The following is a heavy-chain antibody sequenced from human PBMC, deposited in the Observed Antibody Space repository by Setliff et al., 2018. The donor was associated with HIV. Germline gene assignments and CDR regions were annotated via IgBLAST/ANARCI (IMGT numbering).Heavy chain of an antibody. D-gene: IGHD3-3*01. J-gene: IGHJ3*02. CDR2: IYSSGST. CDR3: ARSFSGRYFWSGYYTGPDPKGENAFDI. Sequence: PSETLSLTCTVSGGSISNSNYFWGWIRQPPGKGLEWIGRIYSSGSTYYQPSLQGRVSMSIDSSKNHFSLGLRYVTAADTAVYYCARSFSGRYFWSGYYTGPDPKGENAFDIWGQGTMVTVSS. CDR1: GGSISNSNYF. V-gene: IGHV4-39*02.